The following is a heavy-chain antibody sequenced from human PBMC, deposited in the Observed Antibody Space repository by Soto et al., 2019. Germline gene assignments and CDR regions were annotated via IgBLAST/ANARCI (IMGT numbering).Heavy chain of an antibody. CDR2: IWYDGSNK. CDR1: GFTFSSYG. J-gene: IGHJ6*03. V-gene: IGHV3-33*01. CDR3: ARDPSEGYYYYMDV. Sequence: PGGSLRLSCAASGFTFSSYGMHWVRQAPGKGLEWVAVIWYDGSNKYYADSVKGRFTISRDNSKNTLYLQMNSLRAEDTAVYYCARDPSEGYYYYMDVWGKGTTVTVSS.